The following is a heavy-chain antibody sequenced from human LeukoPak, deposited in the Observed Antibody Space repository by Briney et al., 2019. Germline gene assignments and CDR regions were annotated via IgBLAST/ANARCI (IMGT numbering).Heavy chain of an antibody. D-gene: IGHD3-16*01. CDR2: SDPEDGET. V-gene: IGHV1-24*01. CDR3: AYRPPGDESIDI. Sequence: ASVKVSCKVSGHTLTGLAMHWVRQATGQGLEWMGGSDPEDGETIYAQKFKGRVTMTEDTATDTAYMELRSLRSEDTAVCYCAYRPPGDESIDIWGQGTLVTVSS. J-gene: IGHJ3*02. CDR1: GHTLTGLA.